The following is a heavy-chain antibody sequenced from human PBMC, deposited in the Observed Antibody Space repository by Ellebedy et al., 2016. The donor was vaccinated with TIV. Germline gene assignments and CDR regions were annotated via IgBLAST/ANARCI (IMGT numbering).Heavy chain of an antibody. D-gene: IGHD3/OR15-3a*01. CDR1: GFTFSSYA. CDR3: ARVHLSDWGDAFDI. V-gene: IGHV3-23*01. CDR2: TSDSGGST. Sequence: GGSLRLSCAASGFTFSSYAMSWVRQAPGKGLEWVSTTSDSGGSTHYADSVRGRFTISRDNSKNTLFLQMSSLRAEDTAVYYCARVHLSDWGDAFDIWGQGTMVTVSS. J-gene: IGHJ3*02.